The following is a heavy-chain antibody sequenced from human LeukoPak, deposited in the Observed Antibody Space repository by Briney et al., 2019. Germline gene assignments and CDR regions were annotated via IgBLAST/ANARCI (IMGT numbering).Heavy chain of an antibody. CDR3: ASTINGQWLVNDY. D-gene: IGHD6-19*01. J-gene: IGHJ4*02. CDR2: IYYSGST. CDR1: GGSISSSSYY. V-gene: IGHV4-39*07. Sequence: PSETLSLTCTVSGGSISSSSYYWGWIRQPPGKGLEWIGSIYYSGSTNYNPSLKSRVTISVDTSKDQFSLKLSSVTAADTAVYYCASTINGQWLVNDYWGQGTLVTVSS.